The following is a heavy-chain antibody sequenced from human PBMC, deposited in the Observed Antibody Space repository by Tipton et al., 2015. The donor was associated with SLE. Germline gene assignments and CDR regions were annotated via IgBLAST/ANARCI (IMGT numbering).Heavy chain of an antibody. CDR2: INHRGTI. CDR3: ARGGHCNSPNWFDR. CDR1: GGSFSGYY. D-gene: IGHD2-15*01. Sequence: TLSLTCAVYGGSFSGYYWNWIRQVPGKGLEWIGEINHRGTIKYNPPLNNGVSLSVDTPNNQFFLKLISVTAADTAVYYCARGGHCNSPNWFDRWGERTLITVSS. V-gene: IGHV4-34*01. J-gene: IGHJ5*02.